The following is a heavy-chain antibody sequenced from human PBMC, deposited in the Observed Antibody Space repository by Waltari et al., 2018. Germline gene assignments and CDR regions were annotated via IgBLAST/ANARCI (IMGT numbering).Heavy chain of an antibody. V-gene: IGHV1-2*06. D-gene: IGHD2-15*01. Sequence: QVQLVQSGAEVKKPGASVKVSCKASGYTFTGYYMHWVRQAPGQGLEWMGRINPNSGGTNYAQKFQGRVTMTRETSISTAYMELSRLRSDDTAVYYCARGPFYCSGGSCYVFNYWGQGTLVTVSS. J-gene: IGHJ4*02. CDR3: ARGPFYCSGGSCYVFNY. CDR2: INPNSGGT. CDR1: GYTFTGYY.